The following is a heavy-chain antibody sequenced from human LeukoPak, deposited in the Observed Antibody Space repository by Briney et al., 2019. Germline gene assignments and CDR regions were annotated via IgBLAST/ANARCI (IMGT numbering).Heavy chain of an antibody. Sequence: GGSLKLSCAASGFTFSNAWMSWVRQSPGKGLEWVGRIRNKVDGGTTDYAAPVKGRFTISRDDSQNTLYLQMNSLKTEDTAVYYCSTAAQGWGQGTLVTVSS. CDR1: GFTFSNAW. CDR2: IRNKVDGGTT. CDR3: STAAQG. V-gene: IGHV3-15*01. J-gene: IGHJ4*02.